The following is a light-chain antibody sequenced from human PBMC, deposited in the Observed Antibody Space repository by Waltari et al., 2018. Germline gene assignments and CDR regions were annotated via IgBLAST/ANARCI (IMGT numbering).Light chain of an antibody. CDR1: SSTIGRSY. V-gene: IGLV1-47*01. Sequence: QSVLTQPPPASGTPGQGVTISCSGSSSTIGRSYVYWYQQLPGTAPKLLIYRNNQRPSGVPDRFSGSKSGTSASLAISGLRSEDEADYYCASWDDNLSGWVFGGGTKLTVL. CDR2: RNN. CDR3: ASWDDNLSGWV. J-gene: IGLJ3*02.